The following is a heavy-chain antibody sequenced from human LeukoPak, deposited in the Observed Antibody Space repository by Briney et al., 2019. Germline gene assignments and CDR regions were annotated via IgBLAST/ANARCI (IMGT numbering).Heavy chain of an antibody. J-gene: IGHJ4*02. Sequence: SETLSLTCTDSGDSINSYHWSWIRQSAGKGLQWIGRVHISGSTNYNPSLRSRVAISMDKSKNQFSLKLNSVTAADTAVYYCARDDSSRDGSGGYHDWGQGTLVTVSS. CDR1: GDSINSYH. CDR3: ARDDSSRDGSGGYHD. CDR2: VHISGST. V-gene: IGHV4-4*07. D-gene: IGHD3-22*01.